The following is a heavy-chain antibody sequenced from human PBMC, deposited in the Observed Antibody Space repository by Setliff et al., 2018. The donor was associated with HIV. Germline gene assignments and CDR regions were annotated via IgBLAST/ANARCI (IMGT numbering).Heavy chain of an antibody. CDR2: ISAYNGNT. CDR1: GYTFSTYG. J-gene: IGHJ6*04. CDR3: AREGLWFGDRGFYMDV. Sequence: GASVKVSCKASGYTFSTYGISWVRQAPGQGLEWMGWISAYNGNTNYAQKLQGRVTVTTDTSTSTAYMELSSLTSDDTAVYYCAREGLWFGDRGFYMDVWGKGTAVTVSS. V-gene: IGHV1-18*01. D-gene: IGHD3-10*01.